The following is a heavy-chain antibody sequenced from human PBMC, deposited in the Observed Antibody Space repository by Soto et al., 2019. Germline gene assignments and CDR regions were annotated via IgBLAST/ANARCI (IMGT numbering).Heavy chain of an antibody. D-gene: IGHD3-10*01. CDR1: GGSISSGGYY. Sequence: SQTLSLTCTVSGGSISSGGYYWSWIRQHPGKGLEWIGYIYYSGSTYYNPSLKSRVTISVDTSKNQFSLKLSSVTAADTAVYYCARGVTMVRGVIHTPYFDYWGQGTLVTVSS. CDR2: IYYSGST. J-gene: IGHJ4*02. V-gene: IGHV4-31*03. CDR3: ARGVTMVRGVIHTPYFDY.